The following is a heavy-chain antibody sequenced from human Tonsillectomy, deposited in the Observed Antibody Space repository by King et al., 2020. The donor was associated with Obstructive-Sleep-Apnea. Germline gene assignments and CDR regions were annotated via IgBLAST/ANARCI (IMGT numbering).Heavy chain of an antibody. CDR2: IFSGGNT. Sequence: VQLVESGGGLVQPGGSLRLSCAASGYTVSNNYMSWVRQAPGKGLEWVSVIFSGGNTYYADSVKSRFTIPRDNSKNTLYLQMNSLRAEDTAVYYCAGDRPIPLGYWGQGTLVTVSS. V-gene: IGHV3-66*01. J-gene: IGHJ4*02. CDR1: GYTVSNNY. CDR3: AGDRPIPLGY.